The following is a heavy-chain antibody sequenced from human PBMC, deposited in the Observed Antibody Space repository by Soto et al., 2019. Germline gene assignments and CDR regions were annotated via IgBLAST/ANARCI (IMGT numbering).Heavy chain of an antibody. D-gene: IGHD4-4*01. Sequence: QVQLQQWGAGLLKPAETLSLTCAVYGGSLSGYYWTWIRQPPGKGLEWIGEINHSGDTNNNPSLKRRLTISVDTSNNQFSLKLTSLTAADTAVYYCARGGHSRGRGFDSWGQGSLVTVSS. V-gene: IGHV4-34*01. CDR1: GGSLSGYY. J-gene: IGHJ4*02. CDR3: ARGGHSRGRGFDS. CDR2: INHSGDT.